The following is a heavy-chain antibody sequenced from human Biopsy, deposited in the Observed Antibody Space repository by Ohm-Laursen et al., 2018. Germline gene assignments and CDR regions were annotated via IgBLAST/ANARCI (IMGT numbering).Heavy chain of an antibody. CDR1: GDSVSNNF. J-gene: IGHJ4*02. Sequence: GTLSLTCTVSGDSVSNNFWTWIRQPPGKTLEWIAYKFYRGTTTYNPSLKGRVIVSVDPPKTQISLKLTLVTASDTAIYYCARLTRRGNIIFFDYWGQGTLVAVSS. D-gene: IGHD1-26*01. V-gene: IGHV4-59*08. CDR2: KFYRGTT. CDR3: ARLTRRGNIIFFDY.